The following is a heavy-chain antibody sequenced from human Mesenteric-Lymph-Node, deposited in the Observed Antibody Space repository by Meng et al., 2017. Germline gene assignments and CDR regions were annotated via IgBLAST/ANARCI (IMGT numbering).Heavy chain of an antibody. CDR2: MYYSGAT. V-gene: IGHV4-59*08. Sequence: ESLKISCAASGFTFSSNYMSWVRQAPGKGLEWIGHMYYSGATYYNPSLKSRVTMSIDTSENQFSLRLRSVTAADTAVYYCASYYYGSGTYYHFWFDPWGQGTLVTVSS. CDR1: GFTFSSNY. CDR3: ASYYYGSGTYYHFWFDP. D-gene: IGHD3-10*01. J-gene: IGHJ5*02.